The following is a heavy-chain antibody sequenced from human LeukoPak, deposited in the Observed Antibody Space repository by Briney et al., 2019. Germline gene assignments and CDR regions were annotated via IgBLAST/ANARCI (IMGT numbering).Heavy chain of an antibody. CDR3: AREDMWAFDM. CDR2: IKPDGSDK. J-gene: IGHJ3*02. D-gene: IGHD2-15*01. CDR1: GFNFSRNG. V-gene: IGHV3-7*01. Sequence: PGGSLRLSCAASGFNFSRNGMHWVRQAPGKGLEWVANIKPDGSDKYYVDSVKGRSTISRDNAKNTLYLEMDSLRAEDTAVYYCAREDMWAFDMWGQGTMVTVSS.